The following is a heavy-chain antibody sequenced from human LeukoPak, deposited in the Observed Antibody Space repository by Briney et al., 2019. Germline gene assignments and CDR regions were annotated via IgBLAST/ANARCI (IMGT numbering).Heavy chain of an antibody. V-gene: IGHV4-30-4*08. J-gene: IGHJ4*02. CDR3: ARTGRFLEWFGPLEGFDY. CDR1: GGSISSGDYY. Sequence: SQTLSLTCTVSGGSISSGDYYWSWIRQPPGKGLEWIGYMYYSGSTYYNPSLKSRVTISVDTSKNQFSLKLSSVTAADTAVYYCARTGRFLEWFGPLEGFDYWGQGTLVTVSS. D-gene: IGHD3-3*01. CDR2: MYYSGST.